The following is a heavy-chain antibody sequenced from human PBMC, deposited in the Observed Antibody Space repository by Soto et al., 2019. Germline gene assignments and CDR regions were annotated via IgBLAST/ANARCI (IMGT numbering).Heavy chain of an antibody. CDR1: GYTFTNYG. CDR2: ISTYTGNT. Sequence: QVQLVQSGGEVKKPGASVKVSCKATGYTFTNYGISWVRQAPGQGLEWMGWISTYTGNTNYAQKVQGRVTMTTDTSTSTAYMELRRLRSDDTAVYYCARDAMITFGGVIVPKTPDYWGQGTLVTVSS. J-gene: IGHJ4*02. D-gene: IGHD3-16*02. CDR3: ARDAMITFGGVIVPKTPDY. V-gene: IGHV1-18*01.